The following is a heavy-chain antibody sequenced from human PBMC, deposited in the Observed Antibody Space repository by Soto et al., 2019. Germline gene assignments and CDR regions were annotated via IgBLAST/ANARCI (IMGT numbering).Heavy chain of an antibody. CDR2: IYYSGSI. Sequence: QVQLQESGPGLVKPSETLSLTCTVSGDSISSLYWSWIRQPPGKGLEWIGYIYYSGSINYNPSLKSRVTIPVDPTXNQFSLRLSSVTAADTAVYYCAKSLWDTSGWKTDYWGQGTLVTVSS. CDR3: AKSLWDTSGWKTDY. V-gene: IGHV4-59*01. D-gene: IGHD6-19*01. CDR1: GDSISSLY. J-gene: IGHJ4*02.